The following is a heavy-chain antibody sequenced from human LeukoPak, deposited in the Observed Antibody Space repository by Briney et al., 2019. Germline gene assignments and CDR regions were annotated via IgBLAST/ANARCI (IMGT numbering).Heavy chain of an antibody. J-gene: IGHJ5*02. CDR3: ARGVRRPYGSGVVNWFDP. V-gene: IGHV4-34*01. CDR2: INHSGST. D-gene: IGHD3-10*01. CDR1: GGSFSGYY. Sequence: SETLSLTCAVYGGSFSGYYWSWIRQPPGKGLEWIGEINHSGSTNYNPSLKSRVTISVDTSKNQFSLKLSSVTAADTAVYYCARGVRRPYGSGVVNWFDPWGQRTLVTVSS.